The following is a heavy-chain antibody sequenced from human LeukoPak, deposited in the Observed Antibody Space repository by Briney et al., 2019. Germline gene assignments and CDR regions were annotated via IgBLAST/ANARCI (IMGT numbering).Heavy chain of an antibody. V-gene: IGHV3-21*01. CDR3: ARDRPQLLWFGERWSNYYYMDV. CDR2: ITSSSTYT. Sequence: GGSLRLSCAASGFSFSSYNMNWVRQTPGKGLEWVSSITSSSTYTFYADSVKGRFTISRDNARNSLYLQMNSLRAEDTAVYYCARDRPQLLWFGERWSNYYYMDVWGKGTTVTVSS. J-gene: IGHJ6*03. CDR1: GFSFSSYN. D-gene: IGHD3-10*01.